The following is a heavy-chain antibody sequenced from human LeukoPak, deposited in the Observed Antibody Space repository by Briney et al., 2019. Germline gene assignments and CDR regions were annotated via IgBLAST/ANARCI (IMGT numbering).Heavy chain of an antibody. CDR2: INHSGST. CDR3: ARSQDLVRGTANALDI. Sequence: SETLSLTCAVYGGSFSGYYWSWIRQPPGKGLEWIGEINHSGSTNYNPSLKSRVTISVDTSKNQFSLQLNSVTPDDTAVYYCARSQDLVRGTANALDIWGQGTMVTVSS. D-gene: IGHD1-26*01. CDR1: GGSFSGYY. V-gene: IGHV4-34*01. J-gene: IGHJ3*02.